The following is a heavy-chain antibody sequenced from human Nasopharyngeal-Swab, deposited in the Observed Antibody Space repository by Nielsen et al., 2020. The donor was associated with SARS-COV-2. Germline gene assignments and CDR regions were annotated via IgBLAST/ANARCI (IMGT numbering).Heavy chain of an antibody. V-gene: IGHV3-15*01. CDR1: GFTFSNAW. J-gene: IGHJ6*02. Sequence: GESLQISCAASGFTFSNAWMSWVRQAPGKGLEWVGRIKSKTDGGTTDYAAPVKGRFTISRDDSKNTLYLQMNSLKTEDTAVYYCARATEGGSGSYYKPTNYYYGMDVWGQGTTVTVSS. CDR3: ARATEGGSGSYYKPTNYYYGMDV. CDR2: IKSKTDGGTT. D-gene: IGHD3-10*01.